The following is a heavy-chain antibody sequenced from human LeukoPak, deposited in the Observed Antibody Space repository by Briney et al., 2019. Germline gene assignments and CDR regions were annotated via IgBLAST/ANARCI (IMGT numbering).Heavy chain of an antibody. CDR1: LDSTTSNF. CDR3: AREILGGFNSGAY. CDR2: IQRSGRP. V-gene: IGHV4-4*02. J-gene: IGHJ4*02. D-gene: IGHD7-27*01. Sequence: SETLSLTCTVSLDSTTSNFWSWVRQPPGKGLEWIGEIQRSGRPNYSPSLQSRVTISIDRSRNQIVLELSSVTAADTAVYYCAREILGGFNSGAYWGQGILVSVSS.